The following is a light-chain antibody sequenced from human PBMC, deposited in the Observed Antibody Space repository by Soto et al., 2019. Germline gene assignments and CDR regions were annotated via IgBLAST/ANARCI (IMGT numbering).Light chain of an antibody. J-gene: IGLJ2*01. V-gene: IGLV2-14*01. CDR2: EVI. CDR3: TSYTTPVAVV. Sequence: QSVLTQPASVSGSPRQSITISCTGTSSDVGGYNSVSWYQHHPGKAPKLIIHEVIYRPSGVPDRFSGSKSGNTASLTISGLQAEDEAYYYCTSYTTPVAVVFGGGTKGTVL. CDR1: SSDVGGYNS.